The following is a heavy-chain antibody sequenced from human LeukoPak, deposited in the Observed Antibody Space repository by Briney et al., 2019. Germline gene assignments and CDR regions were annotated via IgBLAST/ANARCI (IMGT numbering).Heavy chain of an antibody. D-gene: IGHD5-18*01. CDR1: GFTVSSNY. Sequence: GGSLRLSCAASGFTVSSNYMSWVRQAPGKGLEWVSVIDSGGDTYYADSVKGRFTISRDSSKNTLFLQMSSLRAEDTAIYYCARDLGYSYGWDYYYMDVWGKGTTVTVSS. J-gene: IGHJ6*03. V-gene: IGHV3-66*01. CDR2: IDSGGDT. CDR3: ARDLGYSYGWDYYYMDV.